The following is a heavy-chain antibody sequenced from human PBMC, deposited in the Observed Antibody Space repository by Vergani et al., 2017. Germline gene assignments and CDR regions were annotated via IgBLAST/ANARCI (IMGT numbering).Heavy chain of an antibody. V-gene: IGHV4-39*01. CDR3: ARQMNTAMVTGFDY. CDR1: GGSISSSSYY. CDR2: SYYSGST. D-gene: IGHD5-18*01. J-gene: IGHJ4*02. Sequence: QVQLQQWGAGLLKPSETLSLTCTVSGGSISSSSYYWGWIRQPPGKGLEWIGSSYYSGSTYYNPSLKSRVTISVDTSKNKFSLKLSSVTAADTAVYYCARQMNTAMVTGFDYWGQGTLVTVSS.